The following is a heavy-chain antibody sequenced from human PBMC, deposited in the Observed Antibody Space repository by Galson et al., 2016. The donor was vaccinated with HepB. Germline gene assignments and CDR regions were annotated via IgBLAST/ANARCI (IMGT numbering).Heavy chain of an antibody. D-gene: IGHD3-10*01. V-gene: IGHV3-30*18. J-gene: IGHJ3*01. Sequence: SLRLSCAASGFTFTSFGMHWVRQAPGKGLEWVALMSYDGSTTFYGDSVKGRFTISRDNSKNTLYLQMSSLRVDDTASYCCAKDRSGAFDLWGQGTMVTVSS. CDR1: GFTFTSFG. CDR2: MSYDGSTT. CDR3: AKDRSGAFDL.